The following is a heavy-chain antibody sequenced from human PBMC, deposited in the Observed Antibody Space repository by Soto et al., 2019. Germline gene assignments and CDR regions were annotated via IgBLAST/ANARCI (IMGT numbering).Heavy chain of an antibody. CDR1: GDSVSSNSAG. V-gene: IGHV6-1*01. J-gene: IGHJ6*02. D-gene: IGHD3-10*01. Sequence: SQTLSLTCAISGDSVSSNSAGWNWIRQSPSRGLEWLGRTYYKSKWNNDCALSVKSRITINPDTSKNQFSLHLYSVTPEDTAVYYCTGITWFRGMDVWGQGTPVTVSS. CDR2: TYYKSKWNN. CDR3: TGITWFRGMDV.